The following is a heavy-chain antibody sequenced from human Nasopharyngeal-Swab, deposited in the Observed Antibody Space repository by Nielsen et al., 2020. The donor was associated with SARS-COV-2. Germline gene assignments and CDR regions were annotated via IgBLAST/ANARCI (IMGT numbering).Heavy chain of an antibody. J-gene: IGHJ6*02. CDR1: GFTFSSYG. D-gene: IGHD2-15*01. CDR2: IWYDGSNK. V-gene: IGHV3-33*01. CDR3: ARDQPTPHYYYYGMDV. Sequence: GGSLRLSCAASGFTFSSYGMHWVRQAPGKGLERVAVIWYDGSNKYYADSVKGRFTISRDNSKNTLYLQMNSLRAEDTAVYYCARDQPTPHYYYYGMDVWGQGTTVTVSS.